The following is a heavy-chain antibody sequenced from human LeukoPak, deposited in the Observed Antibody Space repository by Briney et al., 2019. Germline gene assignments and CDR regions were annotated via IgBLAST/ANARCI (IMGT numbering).Heavy chain of an antibody. V-gene: IGHV1-2*02. CDR2: INPNSGGT. Sequence: ASVKVSCKASGYTFTGYYMHWVRQAPGQGLEWMGWINPNSGGTNYAQKFQDRVTMTRDTSTNTAYMELSGLRSDDTAVYYCARVRYGYSTTWEPPRDYFDNWGQGTLVTVSS. J-gene: IGHJ4*02. D-gene: IGHD5-18*01. CDR1: GYTFTGYY. CDR3: ARVRYGYSTTWEPPRDYFDN.